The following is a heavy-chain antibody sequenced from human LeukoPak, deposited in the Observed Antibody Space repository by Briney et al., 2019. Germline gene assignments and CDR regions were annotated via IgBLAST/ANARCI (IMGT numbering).Heavy chain of an antibody. CDR3: ARCSRITMVRGVIIPYYYYYMDV. D-gene: IGHD3-10*01. J-gene: IGHJ6*03. CDR1: GGSFSGYY. Sequence: SETLSLTCAVYGGSFSGYYWSWIRQPPGKGLEWIGEINHSGSTNYNPSLKSRVTISVDTSKNQFSLKLSSVTAADTAVYYCARCSRITMVRGVIIPYYYYYMDVWGKGTTVTISS. V-gene: IGHV4-34*01. CDR2: INHSGST.